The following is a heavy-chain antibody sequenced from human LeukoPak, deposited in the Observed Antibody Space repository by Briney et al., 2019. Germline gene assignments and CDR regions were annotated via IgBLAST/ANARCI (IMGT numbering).Heavy chain of an antibody. D-gene: IGHD6-13*01. CDR2: IYYSEST. V-gene: IGHV4-39*01. J-gene: IGHJ4*02. Sequence: SETLSLTCTVSGGSISSSSYYWGWIRQPPGKGLEWIGSIYYSESTYYNPSLKSRVTISVDTSKNQFSLKLSSVTAADTAVYYCASTLRSSSWYGFTRFDYWGQGTLVTVSS. CDR1: GGSISSSSYY. CDR3: ASTLRSSSWYGFTRFDY.